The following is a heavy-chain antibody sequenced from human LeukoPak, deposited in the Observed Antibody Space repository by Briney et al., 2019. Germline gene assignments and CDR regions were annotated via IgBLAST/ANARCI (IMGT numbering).Heavy chain of an antibody. V-gene: IGHV3-23*01. D-gene: IGHD4-17*01. CDR2: ISSNGRST. CDR1: GFTFSSYS. Sequence: GGSLRLSCAASGFTFSSYSMSWVRQAPGKGLEWVSGISSNGRSTYYADSVKGRFTISRDNSKNTVYLQMNSLRAEDTAVFYCAKGVSCWDYGDYGLGYWGQGTLVTVSS. J-gene: IGHJ4*02. CDR3: AKGVSCWDYGDYGLGY.